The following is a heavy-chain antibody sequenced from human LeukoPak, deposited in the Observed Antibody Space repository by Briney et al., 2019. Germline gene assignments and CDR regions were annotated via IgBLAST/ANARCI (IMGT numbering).Heavy chain of an antibody. CDR3: ARLSSGWASYYFDY. Sequence: ASVKVSCKASGYTFTSYGISWVRQAPGQGLEWMGWISAYNGNTNYAQKLQGRVTMTTDTSTSTAYMELRSLRSDDTAVYYCARLSSGWASYYFDYWGQGTLVTVSS. CDR2: ISAYNGNT. V-gene: IGHV1-18*01. D-gene: IGHD6-19*01. CDR1: GYTFTSYG. J-gene: IGHJ4*02.